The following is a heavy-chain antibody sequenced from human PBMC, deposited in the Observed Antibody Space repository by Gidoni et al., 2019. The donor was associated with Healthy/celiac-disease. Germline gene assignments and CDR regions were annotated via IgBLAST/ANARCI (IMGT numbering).Heavy chain of an antibody. Sequence: EVQLVESGGGLVQPGGSLRLSCAASGFTFSSYAMSWVRQAPGKGLELVSAISGSGGSTYYADSVKGRFTISRYNSKNPPYLQMNSLRAEDTAVYYCAKVGQLPRAFDIWGQGTMVTVSS. V-gene: IGHV3-23*04. CDR1: GFTFSSYA. D-gene: IGHD2-2*01. CDR2: ISGSGGST. CDR3: AKVGQLPRAFDI. J-gene: IGHJ3*02.